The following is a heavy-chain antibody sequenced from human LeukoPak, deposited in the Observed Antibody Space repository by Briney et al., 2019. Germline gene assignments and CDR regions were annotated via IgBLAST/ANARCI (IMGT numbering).Heavy chain of an antibody. J-gene: IGHJ2*01. CDR2: IYNSGST. V-gene: IGHV4-4*02. Sequence: SETLSLTCAVSGGSISSNNWWSWVRQTPGKGLEWIGEIYNSGSTNYNPSLKSRVTISVDKSKNQFSLRLSSVTAADTAVYYCARSGNSWYFDLWGCGTLVTVSS. CDR3: ARSGNSWYFDL. D-gene: IGHD4-23*01. CDR1: GGSISSNNW.